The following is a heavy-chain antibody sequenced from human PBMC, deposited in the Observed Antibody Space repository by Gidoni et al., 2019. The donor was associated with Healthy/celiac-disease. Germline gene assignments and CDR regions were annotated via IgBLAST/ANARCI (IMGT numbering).Heavy chain of an antibody. J-gene: IGHJ5*02. CDR1: GFTFSDYY. D-gene: IGHD4-17*01. Sequence: QVQLVESGGGLVKPGGSLRLSCAASGFTFSDYYMSWIRQAPGTGLEWVSYISSSSSYTNYADSVKGRFTISRDNAKNSLYLQMNSLSAEYTSVYYCARQPDYGDYVPYPGWFDPWGQGTLVTVSS. CDR2: ISSSSSYT. V-gene: IGHV3-11*05. CDR3: ARQPDYGDYVPYPGWFDP.